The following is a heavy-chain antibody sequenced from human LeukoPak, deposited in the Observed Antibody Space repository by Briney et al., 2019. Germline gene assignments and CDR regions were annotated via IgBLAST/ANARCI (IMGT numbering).Heavy chain of an antibody. CDR2: ISGSGGST. J-gene: IGHJ4*02. V-gene: IGHV3-23*01. CDR3: AKHIVVVVAATNY. D-gene: IGHD2-15*01. CDR1: GFTFSRYE. Sequence: GGSLRLSCAASGFTFSRYEMKWVRQAPGKGLEWVSGISGSGGSTYYADSVKGRFTISRDNSKNTLYLQMNSLRAEDTAVYYCAKHIVVVVAATNYWGQGTLVTVSS.